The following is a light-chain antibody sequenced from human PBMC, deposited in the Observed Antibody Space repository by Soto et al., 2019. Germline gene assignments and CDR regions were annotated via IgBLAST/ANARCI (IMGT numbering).Light chain of an antibody. CDR2: DNN. CDR3: GAWDSSRSAVV. Sequence: QSVLTQPPSVSAAPGQKVTISCSGSSSNIGRNSVSWYQHVPGTTPKLLIYDNNKRPPGIPDRFSGSKSGTSATLGITGLQTGDEADYYCGAWDSSRSAVVFGGGTKLTVL. J-gene: IGLJ2*01. V-gene: IGLV1-51*01. CDR1: SSNIGRNS.